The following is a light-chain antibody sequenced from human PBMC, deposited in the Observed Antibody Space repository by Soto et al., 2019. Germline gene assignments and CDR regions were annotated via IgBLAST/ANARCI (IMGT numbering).Light chain of an antibody. J-gene: IGKJ2*01. CDR2: GAS. Sequence: EIVMTQSPATLSVSPGERATLSCRASQSVSSDLAWYHQKPGQAPRLLIYGASTRATGIPARFSGSGSGTEFTLTINSLQYEDFEVYYCQQYNHWPGTFGQGTKVDIK. V-gene: IGKV3-15*01. CDR1: QSVSSD. CDR3: QQYNHWPGT.